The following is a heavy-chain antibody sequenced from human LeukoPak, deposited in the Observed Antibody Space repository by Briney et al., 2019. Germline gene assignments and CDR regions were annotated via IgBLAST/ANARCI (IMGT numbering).Heavy chain of an antibody. CDR2: INWNGDST. CDR3: ARVGGATGYYFDS. D-gene: IGHD3-16*01. Sequence: GGSLRLSCAASGFTFDDYGMSWVRQTPGKGLEWVSGINWNGDSTGYADSVKGRFIISRDNAKNSLYLQMNSLRAEDTAFYYCARVGGATGYYFDSFGQGTLVTVSS. CDR1: GFTFDDYG. J-gene: IGHJ4*02. V-gene: IGHV3-20*04.